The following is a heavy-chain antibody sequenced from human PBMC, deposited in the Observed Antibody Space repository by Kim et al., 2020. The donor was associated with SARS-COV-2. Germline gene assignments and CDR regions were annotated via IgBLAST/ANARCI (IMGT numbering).Heavy chain of an antibody. CDR3: ARDAAYSGSLDY. CDR2: IWYDGSNK. Sequence: GGSLRLSCAASGFTFSSYGMHWVRQAPGKGLEWVAVIWYDGSNKYYADSVKGRFTISRDNSKNTLYLQMNSLRAEDTAVYYCARDAAYSGSLDYWGQGTLVTVSS. D-gene: IGHD1-26*01. CDR1: GFTFSSYG. J-gene: IGHJ4*02. V-gene: IGHV3-33*01.